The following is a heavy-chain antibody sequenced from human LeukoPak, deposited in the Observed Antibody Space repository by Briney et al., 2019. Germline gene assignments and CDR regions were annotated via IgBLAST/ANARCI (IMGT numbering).Heavy chain of an antibody. J-gene: IGHJ4*02. CDR1: GGSISSDY. Sequence: PSETLSLTCTVSGGSISSDYWIWIRQPPGKGLEWIGYIYYSGITNYNPSLKSRVTISVDMSKKQFSLKLSPVTAADTAVYYCARAKPTGGFDYWGQGTLVTVSS. D-gene: IGHD4-23*01. V-gene: IGHV4-59*01. CDR3: ARAKPTGGFDY. CDR2: IYYSGIT.